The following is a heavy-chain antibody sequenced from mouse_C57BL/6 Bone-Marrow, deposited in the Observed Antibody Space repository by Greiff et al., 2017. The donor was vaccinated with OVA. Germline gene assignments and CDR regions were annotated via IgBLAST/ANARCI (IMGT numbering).Heavy chain of an antibody. CDR2: IYPGDGDT. Sequence: VQLQESGPELVKPGASVKISCKASGYAFSSSWMNWVKQRPGKGLEWIGRIYPGDGDTNYNGKFKGKATLTADKSSSTAYMQLSSLTSEDSAVYFCARVSNYPYAMYYWGQGTSVTVSS. D-gene: IGHD2-5*01. CDR3: ARVSNYPYAMYY. J-gene: IGHJ4*01. V-gene: IGHV1-82*01. CDR1: GYAFSSSW.